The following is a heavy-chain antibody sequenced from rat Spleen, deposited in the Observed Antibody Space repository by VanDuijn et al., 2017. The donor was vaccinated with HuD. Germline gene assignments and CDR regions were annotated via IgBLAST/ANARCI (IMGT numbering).Heavy chain of an antibody. D-gene: IGHD2-3*01. CDR1: GFSLTSYN. Sequence: QVQLMESGPGLVQPSETLSLTCTVSGFSLTSYNVHWVRQPPGKGPEWMGIMWSGGSTDYNSALKSRLSISRETSKNQVFLKMNSLQSEDTATYYCVRDGHMYPYGVMDVWGQGASVTVSS. V-gene: IGHV2-45*01. CDR3: VRDGHMYPYGVMDV. J-gene: IGHJ4*01. CDR2: MWSGGST.